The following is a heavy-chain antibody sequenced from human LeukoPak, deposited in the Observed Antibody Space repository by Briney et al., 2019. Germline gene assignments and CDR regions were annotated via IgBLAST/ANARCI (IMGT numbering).Heavy chain of an antibody. V-gene: IGHV4-59*01. CDR2: IHYSGST. CDR1: GGSISSYY. CDR3: ARDEVEYCSGGSCYGWFDP. D-gene: IGHD2-15*01. Sequence: PSETLSLTCTVSGGSISSYYWSWIRQPPGKGLEWIGYIHYSGSTNYNPSLKSRVTIPVDTSKNQFSLKLSSVTAADMAVYYCARDEVEYCSGGSCYGWFDPWGQGTLVTVSS. J-gene: IGHJ5*02.